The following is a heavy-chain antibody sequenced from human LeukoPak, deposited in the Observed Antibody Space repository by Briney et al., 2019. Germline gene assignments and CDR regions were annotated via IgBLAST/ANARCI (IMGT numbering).Heavy chain of an antibody. J-gene: IGHJ4*02. V-gene: IGHV7-4-1*02. CDR3: AREVAIGRAAMEGLLH. CDR1: GYTFTSSA. Sequence: GASVKVSCKASGYTFTSSAMNWVRQAPGQGLEWMGWINTNTGNPTYAQGFTGRFVFSLDTSVSTAYLQISSLKADDTAVYYCAREVAIGRAAMEGLLHWGQGTLVTVSS. CDR2: INTNTGNP. D-gene: IGHD5-18*01.